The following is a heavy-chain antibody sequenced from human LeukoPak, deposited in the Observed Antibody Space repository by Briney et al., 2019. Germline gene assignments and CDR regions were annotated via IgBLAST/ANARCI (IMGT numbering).Heavy chain of an antibody. CDR3: AKGFGLTSSSRGTQFDY. CDR1: GFTFSNYA. CDR2: IRYDGSNK. D-gene: IGHD6-13*01. J-gene: IGHJ4*02. Sequence: GGSLRLSCAASGFTFSNYAMSWVRQAPGKGLEWVAFIRYDGSNKYYADSVKGRFTISRDNSKNTLYLQMNSLRAEDTAVYYCAKGFGLTSSSRGTQFDYWGQGTLVTVSS. V-gene: IGHV3-30*02.